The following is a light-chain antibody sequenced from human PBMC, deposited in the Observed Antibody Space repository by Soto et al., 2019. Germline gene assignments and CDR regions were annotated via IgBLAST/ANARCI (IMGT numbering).Light chain of an antibody. CDR3: LHYNKWTRWK. CDR2: GAY. J-gene: IGKJ1*01. CDR1: YSVTNK. V-gene: IGKV3-15*01. Sequence: IVLTQSPGSRPLSXGERATLSCRGSYSVTNKRFAWFRQKPGKXPSLLXXGAYTRATGITERFSGSGSGTEFTLTISSLQSEDFAGYYWLHYNKWTRWKFGQGTRWIS.